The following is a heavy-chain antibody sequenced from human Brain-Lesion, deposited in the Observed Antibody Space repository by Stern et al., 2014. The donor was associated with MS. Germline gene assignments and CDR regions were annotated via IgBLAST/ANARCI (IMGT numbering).Heavy chain of an antibody. CDR2: VPSDAANK. V-gene: IGHV1-2*04. Sequence: VQLVQSGGEVDKPGRSLRVSCEASGITVSNHAIHWVRQAPGKGLQGVAGVPSDAANKNFAERVQGWGTVTRDTSISTVYMEMSRLRSEGTAVYYCERGTRLVVVPADFLGGGQLDYYYYAMDVWGQGTTVTVSS. CDR3: ERGTRLVVVPADFLGGGQLDYYYYAMDV. CDR1: GITVSNHA. J-gene: IGHJ6*02. D-gene: IGHD2-2*01.